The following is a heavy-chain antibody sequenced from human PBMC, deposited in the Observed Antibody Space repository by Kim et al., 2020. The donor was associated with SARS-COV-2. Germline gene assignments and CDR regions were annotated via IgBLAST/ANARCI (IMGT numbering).Heavy chain of an antibody. D-gene: IGHD4-17*01. CDR2: ISYDGSNK. CDR1: GFTFSSYG. CDR3: AKSVTTVTPYFHY. V-gene: IGHV3-30*18. Sequence: GGSLRLSCAASGFTFSSYGMHWVRQAPGKGLEWVAVISYDGSNKYYADSVKGRFTISRDNSKNTLYLQMNSLRAEDTAVYYCAKSVTTVTPYFHYWGQGTLVTVSS. J-gene: IGHJ4*02.